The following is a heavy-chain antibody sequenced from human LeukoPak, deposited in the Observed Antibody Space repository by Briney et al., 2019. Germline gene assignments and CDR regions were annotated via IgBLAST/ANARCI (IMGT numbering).Heavy chain of an antibody. D-gene: IGHD2-15*01. V-gene: IGHV1-8*01. Sequence: ASVKVSCKASGYTFTSYDINWVRQATGQGLEWMGWMNPNSGNTGYAQKFQGRITMTRNTSISTAYMELSNLRSEDTAVYYCARVVVAATPGAFDIWGQGTMVTASS. CDR2: MNPNSGNT. CDR3: ARVVVAATPGAFDI. J-gene: IGHJ3*02. CDR1: GYTFTSYD.